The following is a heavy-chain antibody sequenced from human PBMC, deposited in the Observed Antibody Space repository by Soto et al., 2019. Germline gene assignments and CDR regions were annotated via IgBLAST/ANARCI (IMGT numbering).Heavy chain of an antibody. V-gene: IGHV4-34*01. Sequence: QVQLQQWGAGLLKPSETLSLTCAVYGGSFSGYSLIWIRQPPGKGLEWIGEINHSGSTNYNPSLKSRVTISVDTSKNQFSLKVSPVTAADTAVYYCARGYGLDVWGQGTTVTVSS. J-gene: IGHJ6*02. CDR1: GGSFSGYS. CDR3: ARGYGLDV. CDR2: INHSGST.